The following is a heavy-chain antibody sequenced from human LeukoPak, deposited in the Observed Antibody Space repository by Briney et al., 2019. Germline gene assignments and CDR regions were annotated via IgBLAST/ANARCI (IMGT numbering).Heavy chain of an antibody. J-gene: IGHJ5*02. D-gene: IGHD2-15*01. V-gene: IGHV4-39*07. CDR2: IYYSGST. CDR3: ARATLVVVAATPYNWFDP. CDR1: GGSISSSSYY. Sequence: ASETLSLTCTVSGGSISSSSYYWGWIRQPPGKGLEWIGSIYYSGSTYYNPSLKSRVTISVDTSKNQFSLKLSSVTAADTAVYYCARATLVVVAATPYNWFDPWGQGTQVIVSS.